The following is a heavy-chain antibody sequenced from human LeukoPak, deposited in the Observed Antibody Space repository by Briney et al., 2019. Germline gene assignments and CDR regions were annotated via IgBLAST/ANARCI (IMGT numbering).Heavy chain of an antibody. D-gene: IGHD5-18*01. V-gene: IGHV1-69*04. Sequence: SVRVSCKASGGTFSSYAISWVRQAPGQGLEWMGRIIPILGIANYAQKFQGRVTITADKSTSTAYMELSSLRSEDTAVYYCARDVDTAMEGGYYFDYWGQGTLVTVSS. J-gene: IGHJ4*02. CDR2: IIPILGIA. CDR1: GGTFSSYA. CDR3: ARDVDTAMEGGYYFDY.